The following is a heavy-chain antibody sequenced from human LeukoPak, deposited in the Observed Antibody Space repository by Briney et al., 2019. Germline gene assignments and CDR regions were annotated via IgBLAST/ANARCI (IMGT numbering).Heavy chain of an antibody. V-gene: IGHV5-10-1*01. Sequence: PGKSLQISCQGSGSTFTSYLISWGRQLPGKGLEWMGRIDNSDSYTNCSPSFPGHVTISADKSISTAYLQWSSLKASDSAMYYCARQPRGTVVFDYWGQGTLVTVSS. J-gene: IGHJ4*02. CDR3: ARQPRGTVVFDY. CDR1: GSTFTSYL. D-gene: IGHD4-23*01. CDR2: IDNSDSYT.